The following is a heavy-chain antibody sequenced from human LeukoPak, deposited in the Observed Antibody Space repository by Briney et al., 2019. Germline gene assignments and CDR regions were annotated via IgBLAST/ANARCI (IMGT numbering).Heavy chain of an antibody. CDR1: GGTFTTYA. J-gene: IGHJ6*02. CDR2: IIPIFGTA. Sequence: GAPLTVSCTASGGTFTTYAISWVRHAPGQGLERMGGIIPIFGTATDAQKFQGRVTITADESTSTAYMELRSLISADTAVYYCATYGSGSSRYYYYGMDVWGQGTTVTVSS. V-gene: IGHV1-69*13. D-gene: IGHD3-10*01. CDR3: ATYGSGSSRYYYYGMDV.